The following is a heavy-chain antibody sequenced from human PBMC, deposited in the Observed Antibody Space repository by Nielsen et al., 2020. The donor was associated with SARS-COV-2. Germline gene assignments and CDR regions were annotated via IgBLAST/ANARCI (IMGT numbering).Heavy chain of an antibody. J-gene: IGHJ6*03. V-gene: IGHV4-34*01. CDR1: GGSFSGYY. D-gene: IGHD1-14*01. CDR3: ARGKRSYSGTFLNYYYYYYMDV. CDR2: INHSGRT. Sequence: GSLRLSCAVYGGSFSGYYWSWIRQPPGKGLEWIGEINHSGRTSYNPSLKSRVTMSVDTSKNQFSLTLNSVTAADTAVYFCARGKRSYSGTFLNYYYYYYMDVWGKGTTVTVSS.